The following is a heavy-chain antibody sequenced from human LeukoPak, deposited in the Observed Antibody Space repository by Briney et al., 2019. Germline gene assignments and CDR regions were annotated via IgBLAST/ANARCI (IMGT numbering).Heavy chain of an antibody. V-gene: IGHV4-4*07. Sequence: SETLSLTCTVSGGSISSYYWSWIRQPAGKGLEWIGRIYTSGSTNYNPSLKSRVTMSVDTSKTQFSLKLSSVTAADTAVYYCARVGQRHNWFDPWGQGTLVTVSS. J-gene: IGHJ5*02. CDR2: IYTSGST. CDR1: GGSISSYY. CDR3: ARVGQRHNWFDP. D-gene: IGHD6-25*01.